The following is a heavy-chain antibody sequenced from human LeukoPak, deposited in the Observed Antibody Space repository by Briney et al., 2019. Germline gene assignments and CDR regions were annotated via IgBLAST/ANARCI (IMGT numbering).Heavy chain of an antibody. CDR3: ARHEDEDGYNAKPIDY. V-gene: IGHV4-38-2*01. J-gene: IGHJ4*02. Sequence: PSETLSLTCAVSGYSISSGYYWGWIRQPPGKGLEWIGSIYHSGSITYYSPSLKSRVTISIDTSKNQFSLKLSSVTAADTAVYFCARHEDEDGYNAKPIDYWGQGTLVTVSS. D-gene: IGHD5-24*01. CDR2: IYHSGSIT. CDR1: GYSISSGYY.